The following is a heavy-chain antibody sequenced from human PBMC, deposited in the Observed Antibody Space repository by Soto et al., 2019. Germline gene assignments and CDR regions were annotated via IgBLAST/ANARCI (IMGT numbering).Heavy chain of an antibody. CDR1: GYSFTSYW. Sequence: GESLKISCKGSGYSFTSYWIGWVRQMPGKGLEWMGIIYPGDSDTRYSPSFQGQVTISADKSISTAYLQWSSLKASDTAMYYCAKIPSNYFLGYYYYYGRDVGGQGTTVTVPS. CDR2: IYPGDSDT. V-gene: IGHV5-51*01. D-gene: IGHD4-4*01. CDR3: AKIPSNYFLGYYYYYGRDV. J-gene: IGHJ6*02.